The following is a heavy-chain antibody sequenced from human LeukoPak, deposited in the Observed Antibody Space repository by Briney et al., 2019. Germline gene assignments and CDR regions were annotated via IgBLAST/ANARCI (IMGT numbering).Heavy chain of an antibody. CDR1: GGSISSYY. Sequence: SETLSLTCTVSGGSISSYYWSWIRQPPGKGLEWIGYIYYSGSTNYNPSLKSRVTISVDTSKNQFSLKLSSVTAADTAVYYCARQITIFGVVKGFDPWGQGTLVTVSS. J-gene: IGHJ5*02. V-gene: IGHV4-59*08. CDR2: IYYSGST. CDR3: ARQITIFGVVKGFDP. D-gene: IGHD3-3*01.